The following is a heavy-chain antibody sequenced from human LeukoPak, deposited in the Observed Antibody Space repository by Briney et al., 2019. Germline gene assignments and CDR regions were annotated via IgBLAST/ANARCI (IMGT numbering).Heavy chain of an antibody. CDR1: GFTFSGFW. Sequence: GGSLRLSCAVSGFTFSGFWMSWSRQAPGKGLEWVANIKQDGDEKYYLDSVKGRFTVSRDNAKNSLYLQMNSLRAEDTAVYYCARVGARQILEYWGQGTLVTVSS. V-gene: IGHV3-7*01. CDR2: IKQDGDEK. CDR3: ARVGARQILEY. J-gene: IGHJ4*02. D-gene: IGHD4-17*01.